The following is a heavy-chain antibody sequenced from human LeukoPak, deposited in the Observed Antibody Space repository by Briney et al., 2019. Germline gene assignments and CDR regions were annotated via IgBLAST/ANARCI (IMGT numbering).Heavy chain of an antibody. CDR2: IRGSGAST. V-gene: IGHV3-23*01. CDR1: GFTFSNYG. J-gene: IGHJ4*02. CDR3: AKASDSSSWYGYYFDY. Sequence: PGGSLRLSCAASGFTFSNYGMTWVRQAPGKGLEWVSAIRGSGASTYYADSVKGRLTISRDNSKNTLYLQMNSLRAEDTAVHYCAKASDSSSWYGYYFDYWGQGTLVTVSS. D-gene: IGHD6-13*01.